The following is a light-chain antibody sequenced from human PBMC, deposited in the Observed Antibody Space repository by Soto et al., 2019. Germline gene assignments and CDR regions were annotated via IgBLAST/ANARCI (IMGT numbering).Light chain of an antibody. V-gene: IGKV3-20*01. CDR2: GAS. J-gene: IGKJ1*01. Sequence: EIVLTQSPGTLSLSPGERATLSCRASQSVSSVYLAWYQQKPGQAPRLLIYGASSRATGIPDRFSGSGSGTEFTLTISSLQSEDFAVYYCQQYNNWPPWTFGQGTMVEIK. CDR3: QQYNNWPPWT. CDR1: QSVSSVY.